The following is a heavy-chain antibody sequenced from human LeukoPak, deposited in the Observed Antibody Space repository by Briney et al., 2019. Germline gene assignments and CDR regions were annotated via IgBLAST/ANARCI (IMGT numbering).Heavy chain of an antibody. CDR3: SSPKSPYEGTGPHN. CDR2: INPSGSNS. D-gene: IGHD2-8*02. V-gene: IGHV1-46*01. Sequence: ASVKVSCKASGYTFSSYYIHWVRQAPGQGLQWMGVINPSGSNSRYAEEFQGRVTMTRDTSTNTVNMELSSLRSTDTAVYYCSSPKSPYEGTGPHNWGRGTQVTVSS. CDR1: GYTFSSYY. J-gene: IGHJ4*02.